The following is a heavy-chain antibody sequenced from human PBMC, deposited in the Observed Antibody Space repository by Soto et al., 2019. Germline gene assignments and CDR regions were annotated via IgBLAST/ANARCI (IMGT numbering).Heavy chain of an antibody. J-gene: IGHJ4*02. CDR1: GFTFSSYS. D-gene: IGHD6-6*01. CDR2: ISSSSSYI. CDR3: ARESLIADRPFDY. Sequence: EVQLVESGGGLVKPGGSLRLSCAASGFTFSSYSMNWVRQAPGKGLEWVSSISSSSSYIYYADSVKGRFTISRDNAKNSLYLQKHSLRAEDTPVYYCARESLIADRPFDYWGQGSLVTVSS. V-gene: IGHV3-21*01.